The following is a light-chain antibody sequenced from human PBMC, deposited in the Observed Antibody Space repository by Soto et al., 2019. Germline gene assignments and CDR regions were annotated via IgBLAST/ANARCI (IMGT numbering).Light chain of an antibody. CDR3: MQTIQLLWT. Sequence: IVMTQSPLSLAVTPGQPASISCKSSQSLLHSDGKTYVNWYLQRPGQPPQFLIYELSNRFSGVRDRFSGSGLGTDFTLKISRVEAEDVGVYYCMQTIQLLWTFGQGTKLEIQ. V-gene: IGKV2D-29*01. CDR1: QSLLHSDGKTY. J-gene: IGKJ2*02. CDR2: ELS.